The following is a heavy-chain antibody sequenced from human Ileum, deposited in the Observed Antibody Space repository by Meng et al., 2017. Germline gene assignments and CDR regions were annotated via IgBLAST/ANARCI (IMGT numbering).Heavy chain of an antibody. V-gene: IGHV4-4*02. CDR3: VRNEGYSLGD. J-gene: IGHJ4*02. Sequence: QVPRTASGPGLVKPSGTMSLACAVSGDSISSRDWWSWVRQPPGKGLEWIGEISQESGRTNYNPSLNSRVTISLDKSKNQFSLNLNSVTAADTAVYYCVRNEGYSLGDWGQGTLVTVSS. D-gene: IGHD2-21*01. CDR1: GDSISSRDW. CDR2: ISQESGRT.